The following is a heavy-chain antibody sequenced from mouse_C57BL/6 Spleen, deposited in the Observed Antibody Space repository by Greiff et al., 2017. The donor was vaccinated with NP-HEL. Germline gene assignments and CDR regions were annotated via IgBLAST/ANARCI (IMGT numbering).Heavy chain of an antibody. CDR1: GFSLTSYG. V-gene: IGHV2-2*01. J-gene: IGHJ4*01. D-gene: IGHD2-4*01. Sequence: VHLVESGPGLVQPSQSLSITCTVSGFSLTSYGVHWVRQSPGKGLEWLGVIWSGGSTDYNAAFISRLSISKDNSKSQVFFKMNSLQADDTAIYYCARKGHYYDYVYYAMDYWGQGTSVTVSS. CDR3: ARKGHYYDYVYYAMDY. CDR2: IWSGGST.